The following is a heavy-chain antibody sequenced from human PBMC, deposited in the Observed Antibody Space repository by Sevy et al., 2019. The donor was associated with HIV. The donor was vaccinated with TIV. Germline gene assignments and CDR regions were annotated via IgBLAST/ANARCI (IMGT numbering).Heavy chain of an antibody. CDR3: ARDDLVVGGGSNCFDP. J-gene: IGHJ5*02. D-gene: IGHD3-10*01. CDR2: DSTSGST. Sequence: SETLSLTCTVSSASFSAYYWSWIRQPAGKGLEWIGRDSTSGSTNYNPSLKSRVTMSLDTSKNHFSLKLSSVTAADTAIYYCARDDLVVGGGSNCFDPWGQGALVTVSS. CDR1: SASFSAYY. V-gene: IGHV4-4*07.